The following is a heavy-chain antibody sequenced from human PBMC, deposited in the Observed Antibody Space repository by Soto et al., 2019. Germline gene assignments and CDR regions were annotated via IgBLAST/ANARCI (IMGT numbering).Heavy chain of an antibody. Sequence: ASVKVSCKASGFVSTNHNFHWVRQAPGQSLEWMGRINAGNGNTQYSQNFQGRVTLTSDPSASTAFMELTNLRFEDRAMYYCASDYGSNWRLWGQGTLVTVSS. CDR3: ASDYGSNWRL. J-gene: IGHJ4*02. D-gene: IGHD6-19*01. CDR2: INAGNGNT. V-gene: IGHV1-3*01. CDR1: GFVSTNHN.